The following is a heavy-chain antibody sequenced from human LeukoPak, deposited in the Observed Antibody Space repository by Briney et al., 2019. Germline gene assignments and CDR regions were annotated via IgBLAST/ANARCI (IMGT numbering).Heavy chain of an antibody. CDR1: SFIFSDYN. V-gene: IGHV3-7*01. CDR3: ARDRGWRLLDY. Sequence: GGSLRLSCAASSFIFSDYNLNWVRQAPGKGLEWLANIGGDGIRKFYVDSVKGRFTISRDNAENSLYLQMNNLRVEDTAVYYCARDRGWRLLDYWGQGTLVTVSS. CDR2: IGGDGIRK. J-gene: IGHJ4*02. D-gene: IGHD6-25*01.